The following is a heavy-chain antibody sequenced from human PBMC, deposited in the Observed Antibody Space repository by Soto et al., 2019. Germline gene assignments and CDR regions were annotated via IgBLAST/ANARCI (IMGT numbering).Heavy chain of an antibody. D-gene: IGHD4-17*01. J-gene: IGHJ6*02. V-gene: IGHV1-69*13. CDR2: IIPIFGTA. CDR3: TYGDYGSYYYYGMDV. CDR1: GGTFSSYA. Sequence: SVKVSCKASGGTFSSYAISWVRQAPGQGLEWMGGIIPIFGTANYAQKFQGRVTVTADESTSTAYMELSSLRSEDTAVYYCTYGDYGSYYYYGMDVWGQGTTVTVS.